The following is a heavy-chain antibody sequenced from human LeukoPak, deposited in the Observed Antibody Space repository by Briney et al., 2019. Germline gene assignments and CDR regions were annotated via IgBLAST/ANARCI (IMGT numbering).Heavy chain of an antibody. CDR1: GGTFSSYA. CDR2: IIPIFGTA. J-gene: IGHJ4*02. D-gene: IGHD3-10*01. CDR3: ARDRLWFGSYTFDY. V-gene: IGHV1-69*13. Sequence: GASVKVSCKASGGTFSSYAISWVRQAPGQGLEWMGGIIPIFGTANYAQKFQGRVTITADESTSTAYMELSSLRSEDTAVYYCARDRLWFGSYTFDYWGQGTLVTVSS.